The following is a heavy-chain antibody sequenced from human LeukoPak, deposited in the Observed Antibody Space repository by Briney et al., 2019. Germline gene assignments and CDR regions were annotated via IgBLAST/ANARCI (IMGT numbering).Heavy chain of an antibody. CDR1: GGSISSYY. V-gene: IGHV4-4*07. Sequence: SETLSLTCTVSGGSISSYYWSWIRQPAGKGLEWIGRIYTSGSTNYNPSLKSRVTMSVDTSKNQFSLKLSSVTAADTAVYYCARDWNDGQTYYYYYYMDVWGKGTTVTVSS. CDR2: IYTSGST. CDR3: ARDWNDGQTYYYYYYMDV. D-gene: IGHD1-1*01. J-gene: IGHJ6*03.